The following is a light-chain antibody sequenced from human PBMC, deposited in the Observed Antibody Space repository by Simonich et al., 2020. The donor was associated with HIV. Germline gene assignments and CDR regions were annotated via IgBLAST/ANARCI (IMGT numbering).Light chain of an antibody. CDR2: DAS. CDR3: QQRSNWPRT. Sequence: EIVMTQSPATLSVSPGERATLPCRASQSVSSNLVWYQQKPGQAPRLLIYDASNRATGIPARFSGSGSGTDFTLTISSLEPEDFAVYYCQQRSNWPRTFGQGTKVEIK. V-gene: IGKV3-11*01. J-gene: IGKJ1*01. CDR1: QSVSSN.